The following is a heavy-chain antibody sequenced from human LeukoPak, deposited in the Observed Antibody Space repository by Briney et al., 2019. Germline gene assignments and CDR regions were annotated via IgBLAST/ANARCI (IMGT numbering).Heavy chain of an antibody. CDR3: ASWRKGGYYYYYYGMVV. Sequence: SETLSLTCAVYGGSFSGYYWRWIRQPPGKGLEWIGEINHSGSTNYNPSLKSRVTISVDTSKNQFSLKLSSVTAADTAVYYCASWRKGGYYYYYYGMVVWGQGTTVTVSS. V-gene: IGHV4-34*01. CDR2: INHSGST. CDR1: GGSFSGYY. D-gene: IGHD3-16*01. J-gene: IGHJ6*02.